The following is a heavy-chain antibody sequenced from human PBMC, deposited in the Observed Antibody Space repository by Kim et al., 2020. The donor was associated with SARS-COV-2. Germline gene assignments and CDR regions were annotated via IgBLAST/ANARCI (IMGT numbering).Heavy chain of an antibody. Sequence: LKFQGRVTITADKSTSTAYMELSSLRSEDTAVYYCAREDSSSWYLGWFDPWGQGTLVTVSS. V-gene: IGHV1-69*04. D-gene: IGHD6-13*01. CDR3: AREDSSSWYLGWFDP. J-gene: IGHJ5*02.